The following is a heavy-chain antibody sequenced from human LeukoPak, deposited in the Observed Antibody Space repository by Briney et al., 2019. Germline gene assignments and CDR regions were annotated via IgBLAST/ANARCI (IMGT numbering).Heavy chain of an antibody. CDR3: ARKYDSSGYYYYYYGMDV. CDR2: ISSSSSYI. J-gene: IGHJ6*02. D-gene: IGHD3-22*01. Sequence: GGSLGLSCAASGFTFSSYSMNWVRQAPGKGLEWVSSISSSSSYIYYADSVKGRFTISRDNAKNSLYLQMNSLRAEDTAVYYCARKYDSSGYYYYYYGMDVWGQGTTVTVSS. CDR1: GFTFSSYS. V-gene: IGHV3-21*01.